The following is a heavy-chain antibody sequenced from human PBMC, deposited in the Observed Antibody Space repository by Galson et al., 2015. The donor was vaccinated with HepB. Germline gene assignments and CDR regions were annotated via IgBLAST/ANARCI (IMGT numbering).Heavy chain of an antibody. Sequence: VKVSCKVSGYTFTDYYMHWVQQAPGKGLEWMGLVDPEDGETIYAEKFQGRVTITADTSTDTAYMELSSLRSEDTAVYYCATERIVGATKLLDYWGQGTLVTVSS. J-gene: IGHJ4*02. CDR3: ATERIVGATKLLDY. CDR2: VDPEDGET. V-gene: IGHV1-69-2*01. CDR1: GYTFTDYY. D-gene: IGHD1-26*01.